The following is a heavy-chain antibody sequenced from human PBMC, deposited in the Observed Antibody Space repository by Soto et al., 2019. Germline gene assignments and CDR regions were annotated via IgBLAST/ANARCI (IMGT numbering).Heavy chain of an antibody. Sequence: QVQLVESGGGVVQPGRSLRLSCAASGFTFSSYAMHWVRQAPGKGLEWVAVISCDGSNKYYADSVKGRFTISRDNSKNTLYLQMNTLRAEDTAVYYCARDSAGGAPTSRRGYYYYGMDVWGQGTTVTVSS. CDR1: GFTFSSYA. CDR3: ARDSAGGAPTSRRGYYYYGMDV. D-gene: IGHD3-16*01. J-gene: IGHJ6*02. CDR2: ISCDGSNK. V-gene: IGHV3-30-3*01.